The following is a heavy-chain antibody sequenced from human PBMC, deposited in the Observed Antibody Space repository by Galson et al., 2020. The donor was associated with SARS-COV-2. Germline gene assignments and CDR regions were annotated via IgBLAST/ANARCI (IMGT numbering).Heavy chain of an antibody. CDR2: ISSSSSTI. Sequence: TGGSLRLSCAASGFTFSSYSMNWVRQAPGKGLEWVSYISSSSSTIYYADSVKGRFTISRDNAKNSLYLHMNSLRDEDTAVYYCARVLLSSTWYSLDYWGQGTLVTVSS. V-gene: IGHV3-48*02. CDR1: GFTFSSYS. J-gene: IGHJ4*02. D-gene: IGHD6-13*01. CDR3: ARVLLSSTWYSLDY.